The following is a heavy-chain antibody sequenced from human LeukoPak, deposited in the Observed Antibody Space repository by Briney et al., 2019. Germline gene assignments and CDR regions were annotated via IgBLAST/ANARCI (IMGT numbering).Heavy chain of an antibody. D-gene: IGHD5-18*01. CDR3: AKDKGYSYGFGDY. CDR2: ISGSGGST. J-gene: IGHJ4*02. CDR1: GFTFSSYA. Sequence: GGSLRLSCAASGFTFSSYAMSWVRQAPGKGLEWVSGISGSGGSTYCADSVKGRFTISRDNSKNTLYLQMNSLRAEDTAVYYCAKDKGYSYGFGDYWGQGTLVTVSS. V-gene: IGHV3-23*01.